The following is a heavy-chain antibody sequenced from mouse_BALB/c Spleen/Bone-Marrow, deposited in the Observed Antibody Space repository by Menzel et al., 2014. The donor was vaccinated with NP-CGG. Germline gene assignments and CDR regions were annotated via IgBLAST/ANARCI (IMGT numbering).Heavy chain of an antibody. CDR2: IYPGDFST. J-gene: IGHJ4*01. V-gene: IGHV1S56*01. D-gene: IGHD2-4*01. CDR1: GYTFTSFY. Sequence: QVQLQQSGPELVKPGASVRISCKASGYTFTSFYIHWVRQRPGQGLEWIGWIYPGDFSTKYNEKFKGKATLTADKSSSTASMQLSSLTSEDPAVYFCARKSQRAYDSMIYWGQGTSVTVSS. CDR3: ARKSQRAYDSMIY.